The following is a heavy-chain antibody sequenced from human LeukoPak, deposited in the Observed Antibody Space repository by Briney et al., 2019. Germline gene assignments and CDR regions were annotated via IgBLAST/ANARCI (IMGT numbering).Heavy chain of an antibody. J-gene: IGHJ6*03. D-gene: IGHD2-2*02. CDR3: ARAQYQLLYGYYNYYMDV. V-gene: IGHV1-2*02. Sequence: ASVKVSCKASGNTFTGYYIHWVRLAPGQGLEWMGWIKPYTGGTNTAQKFQGRVTLTGDTSISTAYMELSGLTSDDTAVYYCARAQYQLLYGYYNYYMDVWGKGTTVTVSS. CDR2: IKPYTGGT. CDR1: GNTFTGYY.